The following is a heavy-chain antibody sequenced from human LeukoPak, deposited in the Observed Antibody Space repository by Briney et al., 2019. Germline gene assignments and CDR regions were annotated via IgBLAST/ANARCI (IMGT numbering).Heavy chain of an antibody. CDR2: INPSGGST. J-gene: IGHJ6*02. D-gene: IGHD2-21*02. CDR3: ARACAVFGGDCHPEGMDV. CDR1: GYTFTSYY. Sequence: GASVKVSCKASGYTFTSYYMHWVRQAPGQGLEWMGIINPSGGSTTYAQKFQGRVTMTRDTSTSTVYMELSSLRSDDTAVYYCARACAVFGGDCHPEGMDVWGQGTTVTVSS. V-gene: IGHV1-46*01.